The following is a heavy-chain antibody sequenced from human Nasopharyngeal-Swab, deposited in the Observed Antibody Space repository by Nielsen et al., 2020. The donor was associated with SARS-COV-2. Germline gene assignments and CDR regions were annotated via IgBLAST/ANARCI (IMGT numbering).Heavy chain of an antibody. V-gene: IGHV3-21*01. CDR3: ARDLGYCTGGICNV. CDR2: ISSSSSYI. CDR1: GFTFSSYS. J-gene: IGHJ4*02. D-gene: IGHD2-15*01. Sequence: GESLKISCAASGFTFSSYSMNWVRQAPGKGLEWVSSISSSSSYIYYADSVKGRFTISRDNAKNSLYLQMNSLRAEDTAVYYCARDLGYCTGGICNVWGQGILVTVSS.